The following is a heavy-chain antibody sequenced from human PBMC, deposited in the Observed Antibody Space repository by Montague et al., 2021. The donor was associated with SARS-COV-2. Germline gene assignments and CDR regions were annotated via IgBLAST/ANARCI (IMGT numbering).Heavy chain of an antibody. Sequence: SETLYLTCTVSGGSISSYYWNWIRQSAGKGLEWIGRIYTSGSTNXDPSLKSRVTMSVDTSKNQFSLKLSSVTAADTAVYYCARGALFYDSSGYYSDAFDIWGQGTMVTVSS. CDR1: GGSISSYY. CDR2: IYTSGST. V-gene: IGHV4-4*07. CDR3: ARGALFYDSSGYYSDAFDI. D-gene: IGHD3-22*01. J-gene: IGHJ3*02.